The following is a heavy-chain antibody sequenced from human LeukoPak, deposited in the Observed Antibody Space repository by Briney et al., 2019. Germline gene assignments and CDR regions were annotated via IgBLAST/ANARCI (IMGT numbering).Heavy chain of an antibody. D-gene: IGHD3-22*01. CDR1: GFTFSSYG. V-gene: IGHV3-23*01. CDR2: ISGSGGST. Sequence: PGGTLRLSCAASGFTFSSYGMSWVRQAPGKGLEWVSAISGSGGSTYYADSVKGRFTISRDNSKNTLYLQMNSLRAEDTAVYYCAKGLRSGYYYDSSGYYYYDYWGQGTLVTVSS. CDR3: AKGLRSGYYYDSSGYYYYDY. J-gene: IGHJ4*02.